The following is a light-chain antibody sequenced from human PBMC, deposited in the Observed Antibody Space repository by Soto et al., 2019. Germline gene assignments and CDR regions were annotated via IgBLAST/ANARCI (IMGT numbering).Light chain of an antibody. CDR3: QPYNGYLYT. J-gene: IGKJ2*01. CDR2: KAS. V-gene: IGKV1-5*03. Sequence: DIQMTQSPSTLSASVGDRVTITCRASQSISNWLAWYQQKPGKAPKLLIYKASSLESGVPSRFSGSGSGTEFTLTISSLQPDDFATYYCQPYNGYLYTFGQGTKLEIK. CDR1: QSISNW.